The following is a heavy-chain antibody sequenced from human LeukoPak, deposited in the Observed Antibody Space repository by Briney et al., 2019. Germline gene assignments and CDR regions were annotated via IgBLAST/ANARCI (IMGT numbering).Heavy chain of an antibody. CDR2: VSDSGST. Sequence: SETLSLTCTVSGGSISRDYWSWIRQPPGKGLEWIGYVSDSGSTNYNPSLKSRVTISVDTSKNQVSLKLTSVNAADTAVYYCARGSVSGGSCYSNWGQGSLVTVSS. CDR1: GGSISRDY. D-gene: IGHD2-15*01. CDR3: ARGSVSGGSCYSN. V-gene: IGHV4-59*01. J-gene: IGHJ4*02.